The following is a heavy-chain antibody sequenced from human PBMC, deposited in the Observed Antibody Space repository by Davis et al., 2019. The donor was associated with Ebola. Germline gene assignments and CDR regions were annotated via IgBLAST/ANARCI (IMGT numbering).Heavy chain of an antibody. CDR3: AKDQVTAMAGGYYYYGMDV. J-gene: IGHJ6*02. D-gene: IGHD5-18*01. V-gene: IGHV3-30*18. CDR1: GFTFSSYG. CDR2: ISYDGSNK. Sequence: PGGSLRLSCAASGFTFSSYGMHWVRQAPGKGLEWVAVISYDGSNKYYADSVKGRFTISRDNSKNTLYLQMNSLRAEDTAVYYCAKDQVTAMAGGYYYYGMDVWGQGTTVTVSS.